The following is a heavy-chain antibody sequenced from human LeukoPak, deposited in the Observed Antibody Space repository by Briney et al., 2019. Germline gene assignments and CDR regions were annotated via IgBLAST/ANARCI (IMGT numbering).Heavy chain of an antibody. V-gene: IGHV3-7*01. CDR1: GFTFSSYW. D-gene: IGHD3-10*01. Sequence: GGSLRLSCAASGFTFSSYWMSWVRQAPGKGLEWAANIKQDGSEKYYVDSVKGRFTISRDNAKNSLYLQMNSLRAEDTAVYYCARRARYGSGKEADYYYYMDVWGKGTTVTVSS. CDR3: ARRARYGSGKEADYYYYMDV. J-gene: IGHJ6*03. CDR2: IKQDGSEK.